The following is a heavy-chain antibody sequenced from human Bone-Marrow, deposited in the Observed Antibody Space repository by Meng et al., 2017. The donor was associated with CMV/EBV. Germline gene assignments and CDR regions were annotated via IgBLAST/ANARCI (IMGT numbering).Heavy chain of an antibody. CDR3: ASSRFGIAAAGTRN. J-gene: IGHJ4*02. CDR2: ISWNSGSI. Sequence: SLKISCAASGFTFDDYAMHWVRQAPGKGLEWVSGISWNSGSIGYADSVKGRFTISRDNAKNSLYLQMNSLRAEDTAVYYCASSRFGIAAAGTRNWGQGTLATVSS. D-gene: IGHD6-13*01. V-gene: IGHV3-9*01. CDR1: GFTFDDYA.